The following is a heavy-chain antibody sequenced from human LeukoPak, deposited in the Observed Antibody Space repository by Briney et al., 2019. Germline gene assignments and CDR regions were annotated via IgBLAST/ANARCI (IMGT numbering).Heavy chain of an antibody. V-gene: IGHV3-7*01. Sequence: PGGSLRLSCAASGFTFSSYWMSWVRQAPGEGLEWVANIKQDGSEKYYVDSVKGRFTISRDNAKNSLYLQMNSLRAEDTAVYYCARDPGYSSSWSDYWGQGTLVTVSS. J-gene: IGHJ4*02. CDR1: GFTFSSYW. D-gene: IGHD6-13*01. CDR2: IKQDGSEK. CDR3: ARDPGYSSSWSDY.